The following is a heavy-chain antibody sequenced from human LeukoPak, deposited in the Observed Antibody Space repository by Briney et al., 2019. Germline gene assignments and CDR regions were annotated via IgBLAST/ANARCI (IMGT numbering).Heavy chain of an antibody. CDR1: GYTFTSYG. D-gene: IGHD6-19*01. Sequence: ASVKVSCKASGYTFTSYGISWVRQAPGQGLEWMGWISAYNGNTNYAQKLQGRVTKTTDTSTSTAYMELRSLRSDDTAVYYCARDLKRLTSGWITAAAGDYWGQGTLVTVSS. V-gene: IGHV1-18*01. CDR2: ISAYNGNT. J-gene: IGHJ4*02. CDR3: ARDLKRLTSGWITAAAGDY.